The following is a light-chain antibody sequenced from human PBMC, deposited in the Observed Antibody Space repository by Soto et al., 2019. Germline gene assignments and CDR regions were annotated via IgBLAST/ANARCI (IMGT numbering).Light chain of an antibody. V-gene: IGKV3-20*01. J-gene: IGKJ2*01. CDR3: QQYDSSPYT. CDR1: QSVSSSY. CDR2: GAS. Sequence: EIVLTQSPGTLSLSPGERVTLSCRASQSVSSSYLAWYQQKPGQAPRLLIYGASSRATGIPDRFSGSGSGTVFPLTISRLEPEDFAVYYCQQYDSSPYTFGQGTKLEIK.